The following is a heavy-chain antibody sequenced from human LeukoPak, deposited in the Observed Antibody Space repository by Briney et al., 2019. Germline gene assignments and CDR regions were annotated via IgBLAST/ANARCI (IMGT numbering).Heavy chain of an antibody. D-gene: IGHD5-18*01. CDR2: ISSSGSTI. CDR3: ARTRGYSYGERWFDP. CDR1: GFTFSSYE. V-gene: IGHV3-48*03. J-gene: IGHJ5*02. Sequence: PGGSLRLSCAASGFTFSSYEMSWVRQAPGKGLEWVSYISSSGSTIYYADSVKGRFTISRDNAKNSLYLQMNSLRAEDTAVYYCARTRGYSYGERWFDPWGQGTLVTVSS.